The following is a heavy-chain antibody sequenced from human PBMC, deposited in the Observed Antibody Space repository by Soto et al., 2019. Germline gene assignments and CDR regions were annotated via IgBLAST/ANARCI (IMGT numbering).Heavy chain of an antibody. D-gene: IGHD6-13*01. CDR3: ARPSSSWYSGYYGMDV. Sequence: SETLSLTCTVSGGSISSSSYYWGWIRQPPGKGLEWIGSIYYSGSTYYNPSLKSRVTISVDTSKNQFSLKLSSVTAADTAVYYCARPSSSWYSGYYGMDVWGQGTTVTVS. V-gene: IGHV4-39*01. CDR1: GGSISSSSYY. J-gene: IGHJ6*02. CDR2: IYYSGST.